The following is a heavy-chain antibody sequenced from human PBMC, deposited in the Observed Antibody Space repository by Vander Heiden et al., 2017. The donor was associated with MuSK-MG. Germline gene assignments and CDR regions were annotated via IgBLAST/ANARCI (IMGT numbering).Heavy chain of an antibody. CDR2: ISYDGSNK. CDR3: ASPPLPYGDYGHFDY. Sequence: VQLVESGGGVVQPGRSLRLSCAASGFTFSSYAMHWVRQAPGKGLEWVAVISYDGSNKYYADSVKGRFTISRDNSKNTLYLQMNSLRAEDTAVYYCASPPLPYGDYGHFDYWGQGTLVTVSS. CDR1: GFTFSSYA. D-gene: IGHD4-17*01. V-gene: IGHV3-30*04. J-gene: IGHJ4*02.